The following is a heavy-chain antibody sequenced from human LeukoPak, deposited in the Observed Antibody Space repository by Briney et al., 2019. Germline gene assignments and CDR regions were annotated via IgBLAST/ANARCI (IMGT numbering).Heavy chain of an antibody. CDR1: GFTVSSKY. CDR2: IYSGGNT. J-gene: IGHJ4*02. CDR3: ARDGRLDTAMVTDY. Sequence: GGSLRLSCAASGFTVSSKYMSWVRQAPGKGLEWVSVIYSGGNTYYVDSVNGRFTISRDNSKNTLYLQMNSLRAEDTAVYYCARDGRLDTAMVTDYWGQGTLVTVSS. V-gene: IGHV3-53*05. D-gene: IGHD5-18*01.